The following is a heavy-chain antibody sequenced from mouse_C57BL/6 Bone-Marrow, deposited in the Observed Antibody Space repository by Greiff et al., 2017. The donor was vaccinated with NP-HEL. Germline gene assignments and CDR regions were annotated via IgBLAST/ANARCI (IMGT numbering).Heavy chain of an antibody. Sequence: VKLMESGPGLVQPSQSLSITCTVSGFSLTSYGVHWVRQPPGKGLEWLGVIWSGGSTDYNAAFISRLSISKDNSKSQVFFKMNSLQADDTAIYYCAKMGYYGTLFAYWGQGTLVTVSA. J-gene: IGHJ3*01. CDR2: IWSGGST. CDR1: GFSLTSYG. D-gene: IGHD1-1*01. CDR3: AKMGYYGTLFAY. V-gene: IGHV2-4*01.